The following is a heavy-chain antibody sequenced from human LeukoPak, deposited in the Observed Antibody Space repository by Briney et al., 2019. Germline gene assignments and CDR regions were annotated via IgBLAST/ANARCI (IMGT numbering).Heavy chain of an antibody. V-gene: IGHV4-34*01. J-gene: IGHJ4*02. CDR1: GGSFSGYY. D-gene: IGHD3-16*01. Sequence: SETLSLTCAVYGGSFSGYYWSWIRQPPGKGLEWIGNIYYSGSTYYNPSLKSRVTISVDTSKNQFSLKLSSVTAADTAVYYCARVGPGVWFDYWGQGTLVTVSS. CDR2: IYYSGST. CDR3: ARVGPGVWFDY.